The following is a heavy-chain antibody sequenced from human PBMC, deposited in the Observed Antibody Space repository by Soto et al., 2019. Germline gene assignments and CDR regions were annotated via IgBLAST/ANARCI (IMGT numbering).Heavy chain of an antibody. D-gene: IGHD3-22*01. J-gene: IGHJ4*02. CDR1: GFTFSSYG. Sequence: LRLSCAASGFTFSSYGMHWVRQAPGKGLEWVAVIWYDGSNKYYADSVKGRFTISRDNSKNTLYLQMNSLRAEDTAVYYCARDGGLYDSSGYYSSYFDHWGQGTLVTVSS. V-gene: IGHV3-33*01. CDR2: IWYDGSNK. CDR3: ARDGGLYDSSGYYSSYFDH.